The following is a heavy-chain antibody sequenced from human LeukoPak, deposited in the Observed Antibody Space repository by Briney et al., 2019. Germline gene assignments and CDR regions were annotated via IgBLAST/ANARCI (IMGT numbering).Heavy chain of an antibody. J-gene: IGHJ4*02. CDR2: IRYDGSNK. Sequence: PGGSLRLSCAASGFTFSSYGMHWVRQAPGKGLEWVAFIRYDGSNKYYADPVKGRFTISRDNSKNTLYLQMNSLRAEDTAVYYCASSYDILTGYSPGFGYWGQGTLVTVSS. V-gene: IGHV3-30*02. CDR1: GFTFSSYG. D-gene: IGHD3-9*01. CDR3: ASSYDILTGYSPGFGY.